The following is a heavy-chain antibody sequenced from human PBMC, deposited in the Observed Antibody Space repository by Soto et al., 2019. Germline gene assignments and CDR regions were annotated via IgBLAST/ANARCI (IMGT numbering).Heavy chain of an antibody. CDR3: ARDHPYSHLDY. V-gene: IGHV3-33*01. D-gene: IGHD4-4*01. J-gene: IGHJ4*02. CDR2: IWYDGSNK. Sequence: GGPLRLSCAASGFTFSSYGMHWVRQAPGKGLEWVAVIWYDGSNKYYADSVKGRFTISRDNSKNTLYMQMNSLRAEDTAVYYCARDHPYSHLDYWGQGTLVTVSS. CDR1: GFTFSSYG.